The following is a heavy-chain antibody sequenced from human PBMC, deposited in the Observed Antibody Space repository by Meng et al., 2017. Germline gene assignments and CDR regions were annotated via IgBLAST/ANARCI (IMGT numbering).Heavy chain of an antibody. V-gene: IGHV3-30*01. CDR1: GFTFSSYA. J-gene: IGHJ3*02. CDR2: ISYDGSNK. Sequence: GGSLRLSCAASGFTFSSYAMHWVRQAPGKGLEWVAVISYDGSNKYYADSVKGRFTISRDNSKNTLYLQMNSLRAEDTAGYYCARVRYGRATRGAFDIWGQGTMVTVSS. CDR3: ARVRYGRATRGAFDI. D-gene: IGHD3-10*02.